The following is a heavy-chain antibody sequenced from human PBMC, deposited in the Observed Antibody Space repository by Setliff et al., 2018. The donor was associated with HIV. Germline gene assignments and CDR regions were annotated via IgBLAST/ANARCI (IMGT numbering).Heavy chain of an antibody. D-gene: IGHD3-10*01. CDR1: GASISSHY. CDR3: ARHGSITVADRGDFDN. CDR2: SYYRGST. V-gene: IGHV4-59*11. J-gene: IGHJ4*02. Sequence: SETLSLTCTVSGASISSHYWSWIRQPPGKGLEWIGYSYYRGSTNYNPSLKSRVTISVDTSKNQFSLKLSSVTAADTAVYYCARHGSITVADRGDFDNWSRGTLVTVSS.